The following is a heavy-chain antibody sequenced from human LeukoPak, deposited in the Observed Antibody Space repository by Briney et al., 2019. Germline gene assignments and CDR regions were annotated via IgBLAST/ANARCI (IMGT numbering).Heavy chain of an antibody. Sequence: PGGSLRLSCAASGFTFSSYAMSWVRQAPGKGLEWVSAISGSGGSTYYADSVKGRFTISRDNSKNTLYLQMNSLRAEDTAVYYCAKGSYYDSSGSFYFDYWGQGTLVTVS. CDR3: AKGSYYDSSGSFYFDY. D-gene: IGHD3-22*01. CDR1: GFTFSSYA. J-gene: IGHJ4*02. V-gene: IGHV3-23*01. CDR2: ISGSGGST.